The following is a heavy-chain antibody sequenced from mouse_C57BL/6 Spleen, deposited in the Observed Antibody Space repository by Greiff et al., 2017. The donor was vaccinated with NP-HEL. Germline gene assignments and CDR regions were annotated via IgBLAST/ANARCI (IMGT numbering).Heavy chain of an antibody. J-gene: IGHJ2*01. CDR1: GYTFTSYW. Sequence: QVHVKQSGAELVKPGASVKMSCKASGYTFTSYWITWVKQRPGQGLEWIGDIYPGSGSTNYNEKFKSKATLTVDTSSSTAYMQLSSLTSEDSAVYYCARRYYGRNYFDYWGQGTTLTVSS. CDR2: IYPGSGST. D-gene: IGHD1-1*01. V-gene: IGHV1-55*01. CDR3: ARRYYGRNYFDY.